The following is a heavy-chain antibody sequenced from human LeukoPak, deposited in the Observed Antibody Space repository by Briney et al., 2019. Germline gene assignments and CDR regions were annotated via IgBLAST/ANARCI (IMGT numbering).Heavy chain of an antibody. J-gene: IGHJ4*02. D-gene: IGHD3-22*01. CDR2: IYHSGGT. Sequence: PSETLSLTCAVSDSSLSSTSYWGWIRQPPGKGLEWIGSIYHSGGTVYNPSLKSRVTISEDTSKKQFSLKLTSVTPADTAVYYCARNDSSGYFDYWGQGTLVTVSS. CDR3: ARNDSSGYFDY. V-gene: IGHV4-38-2*01. CDR1: DSSLSSTSY.